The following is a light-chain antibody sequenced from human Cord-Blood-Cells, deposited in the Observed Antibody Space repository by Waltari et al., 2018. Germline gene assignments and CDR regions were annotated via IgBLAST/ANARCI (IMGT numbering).Light chain of an antibody. Sequence: QSALTQPASVSGSPGQSITISCTGTSRDVGSYNLVAWYQQHPGKAPKLMLYEGSKRPSGVSSRISGAKSGNTASLTISGLQAEDEADYYCCSYAGSSTLFGGGTKLTVL. J-gene: IGLJ2*01. CDR3: CSYAGSSTL. CDR1: SRDVGSYNL. V-gene: IGLV2-23*01. CDR2: EGS.